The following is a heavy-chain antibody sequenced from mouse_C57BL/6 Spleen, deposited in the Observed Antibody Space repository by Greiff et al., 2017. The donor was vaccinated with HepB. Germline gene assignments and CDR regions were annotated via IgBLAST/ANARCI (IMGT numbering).Heavy chain of an antibody. D-gene: IGHD3-3*01. CDR3: ARGGTGFYYYAMDY. V-gene: IGHV5-17*01. CDR1: GFTFSDYG. CDR2: ISSGSSTI. J-gene: IGHJ4*01. Sequence: EVKLVESGGGLVKPGGSLKLSCAASGFTFSDYGMHWVRQAPEKGLEWVAYISSGSSTIYYADTVKGRFTISRDNAKNTLFLQMTSLRSEDTAMYYCARGGTGFYYYAMDYWGQGTSVTVSS.